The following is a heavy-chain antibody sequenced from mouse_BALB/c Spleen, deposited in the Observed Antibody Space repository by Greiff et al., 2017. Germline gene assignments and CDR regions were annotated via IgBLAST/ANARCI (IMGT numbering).Heavy chain of an antibody. V-gene: IGHV5-9-4*01. Sequence: EVNVVESGGGLVKPGGSLKLSCAASGFTFSSYAMSWVRQSPEKRLEWVAEISSGGSYTYYPDTVTGRFTISRDNAKNTLYLEMSSLRSEDTAMYYCARNYGSSYDYYAMDYWGQGTSVTVSS. J-gene: IGHJ4*01. CDR2: ISSGGSYT. CDR1: GFTFSSYA. D-gene: IGHD1-1*01. CDR3: ARNYGSSYDYYAMDY.